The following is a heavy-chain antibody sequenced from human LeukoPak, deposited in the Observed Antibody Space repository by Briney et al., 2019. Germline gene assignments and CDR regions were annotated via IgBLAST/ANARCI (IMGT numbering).Heavy chain of an antibody. D-gene: IGHD3-3*01. Sequence: GGSLRLSCVASGFTFSSYWMNWVRQAPGKGLEWVANIKQDGSEKYYVDSVKGRFTISRDNAKNSLYLQMSGLRAEDTAVYYCARENDFWSGYSPFDYWGQGTLVTVSS. V-gene: IGHV3-7*01. J-gene: IGHJ4*02. CDR1: GFTFSSYW. CDR3: ARENDFWSGYSPFDY. CDR2: IKQDGSEK.